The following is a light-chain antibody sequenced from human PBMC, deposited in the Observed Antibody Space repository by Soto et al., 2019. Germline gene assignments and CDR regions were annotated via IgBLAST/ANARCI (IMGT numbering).Light chain of an antibody. J-gene: IGLJ1*01. Sequence: QSVLTQPASVSGSPGQSITISCTGTSSDVGSYNLVSWYQQLPGKAPKVIICEVNKRPSGASYRFSGSKSGNTASLTISGLQTEDEADYYCCSYAGTVAYVFGTGTKVTVL. CDR3: CSYAGTVAYV. CDR2: EVN. CDR1: SSDVGSYNL. V-gene: IGLV2-23*02.